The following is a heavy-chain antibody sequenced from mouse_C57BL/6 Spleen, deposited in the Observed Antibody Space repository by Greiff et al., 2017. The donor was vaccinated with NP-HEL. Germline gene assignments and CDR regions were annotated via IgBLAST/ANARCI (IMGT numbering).Heavy chain of an antibody. CDR1: GYAFTNYL. V-gene: IGHV1-54*01. CDR3: ARSGYDFDLFDY. J-gene: IGHJ2*01. D-gene: IGHD2-4*01. Sequence: VQLQQSGAELVRPGTSVKVSCKASGYAFTNYLIEWVKQRPGQGLEWIGVINPGSGGTNYNEKFKGKATLTADKSSSTAYMQLSSLTSEDSAVYFCARSGYDFDLFDYWGQGTTLTVSS. CDR2: INPGSGGT.